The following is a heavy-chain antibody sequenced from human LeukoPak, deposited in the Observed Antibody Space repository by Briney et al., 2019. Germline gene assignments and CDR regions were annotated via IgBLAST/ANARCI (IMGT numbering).Heavy chain of an antibody. CDR1: GYTFTSYD. D-gene: IGHD6-19*01. CDR3: ARDLIAVAANGDY. CDR2: ISAYNGNT. V-gene: IGHV1-18*01. Sequence: ASVKVSCKASGYTFTSYDLNWVRQVTGQGLEWMGWISAYNGNTNYAQKLQGRVTMTTDTSTSTAYMELRSLRSDDTAVYYCARDLIAVAANGDYWGQGTLVTVSS. J-gene: IGHJ4*02.